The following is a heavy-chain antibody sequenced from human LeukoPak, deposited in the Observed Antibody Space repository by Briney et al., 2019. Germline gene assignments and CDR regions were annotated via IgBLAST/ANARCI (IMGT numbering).Heavy chain of an antibody. D-gene: IGHD1-1*01. J-gene: IGHJ4*02. Sequence: PGGSLRLPCIASGFPFGDFAMGGVRQAPGKGLEWVSGLYGGGHGRVYTDSVRGRFTVSRDNSENTLYLQMNSLRAEDTAIYYCAKFEGALTHNYCFDYWGQGTLVTVSS. CDR3: AKFEGALTHNYCFDY. CDR1: GFPFGDFA. CDR2: LYGGGHGR. V-gene: IGHV3-23*01.